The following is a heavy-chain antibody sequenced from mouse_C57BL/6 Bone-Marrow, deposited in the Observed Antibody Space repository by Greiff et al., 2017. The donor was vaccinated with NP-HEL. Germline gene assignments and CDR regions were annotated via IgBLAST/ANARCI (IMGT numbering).Heavy chain of an antibody. D-gene: IGHD1-1*01. CDR2: ISSGSSTI. J-gene: IGHJ2*01. CDR1: GFTFSDYG. Sequence: EVQLVESGGGLVKPGGSLKLSCAASGFTFSDYGMHWVRQAPEKGLEWVAYISSGSSTIYYADTVKGRFTISRDNAKNTLFLQMTSLRSEDTAMYYCARHYYCSSSFDYWGQGTTLTVSS. V-gene: IGHV5-17*01. CDR3: ARHYYCSSSFDY.